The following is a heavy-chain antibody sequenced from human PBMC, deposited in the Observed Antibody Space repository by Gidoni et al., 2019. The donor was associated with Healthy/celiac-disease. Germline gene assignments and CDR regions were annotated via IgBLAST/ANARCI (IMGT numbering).Heavy chain of an antibody. D-gene: IGHD1-1*01. CDR1: GGTFSSYE. J-gene: IGHJ6*03. V-gene: IGHV1-69*06. Sequence: QVQLVQPGAEVKKPGSSVKVSCKASGGTFSSYEISWVRQAPGQGLEGMGGIIPIFGTANYAQKFQGRVTITADKSTSTAYMELSSLRSEDTAVYYCARQYTRYDFYYYYYMDVWGKGTTVTVSS. CDR2: IIPIFGTA. CDR3: ARQYTRYDFYYYYYMDV.